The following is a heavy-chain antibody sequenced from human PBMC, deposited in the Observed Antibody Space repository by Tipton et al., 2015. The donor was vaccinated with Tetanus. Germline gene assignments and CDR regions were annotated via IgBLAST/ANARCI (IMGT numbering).Heavy chain of an antibody. V-gene: IGHV1-8*01. J-gene: IGHJ6*02. Sequence: QSGPEVKEPGASVTVSCKASGYTFNNHDIFRVRQATGQGLEWLGWMNPKGGTIGSAQKFQGRFTMTRDTSINTAYMELTSLTSEDTAVYYCARGVEFAHYGMDVWGQGTTVTVSS. CDR1: GYTFNNHD. CDR2: MNPKGGTI. CDR3: ARGVEFAHYGMDV.